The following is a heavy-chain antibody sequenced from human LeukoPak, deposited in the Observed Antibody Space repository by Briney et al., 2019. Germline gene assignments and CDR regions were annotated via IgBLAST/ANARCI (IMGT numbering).Heavy chain of an antibody. CDR1: GGTFSSYA. V-gene: IGHV1-69*05. Sequence: SVKVSCKASGGTFSSYAISWVRQAPGQGLEWMGGIIPIFGTANYAQKFQGRVTITTDESTSTAYMELSSLRSEDTAVYYCARSPNRYCSSTSCYVSHAFDIWGQGTMVTVSS. CDR2: IIPIFGTA. CDR3: ARSPNRYCSSTSCYVSHAFDI. J-gene: IGHJ3*02. D-gene: IGHD2-2*01.